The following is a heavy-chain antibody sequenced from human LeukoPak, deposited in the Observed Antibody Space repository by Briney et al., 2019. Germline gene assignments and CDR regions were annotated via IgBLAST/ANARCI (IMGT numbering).Heavy chain of an antibody. D-gene: IGHD3-10*02. CDR2: INHSGST. CDR3: ARGYVYFDY. V-gene: IGHV4-34*01. J-gene: IGHJ4*02. Sequence: SETLSLTCAVYGGSFSGYYWSWIRQPPGKGLEWIGEINHSGSTSYNPSLKSRVTISVDTSKNQFSLKLSSVTAADTAVYYCARGYVYFDYWGQGTLVTVSS. CDR1: GGSFSGYY.